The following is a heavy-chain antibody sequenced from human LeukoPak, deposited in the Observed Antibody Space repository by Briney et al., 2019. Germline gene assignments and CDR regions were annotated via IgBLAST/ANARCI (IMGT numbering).Heavy chain of an antibody. V-gene: IGHV3-23*01. D-gene: IGHD5-18*01. J-gene: IGHJ3*02. CDR3: ARDRYGAFDI. CDR1: GFTFRNYG. Sequence: GGSLRLSCAASGFTFRNYGMSWVRQVPGKGLEWVSVISGSGGRTDYADSAKGRFTISRDNSKNTLYLQMNSLRAEDTAVYYCARDRYGAFDIWGQGTMVTVSS. CDR2: ISGSGGRT.